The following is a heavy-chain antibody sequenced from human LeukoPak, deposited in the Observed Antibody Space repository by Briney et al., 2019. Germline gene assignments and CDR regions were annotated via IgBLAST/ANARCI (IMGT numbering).Heavy chain of an antibody. V-gene: IGHV3-7*03. D-gene: IGHD6-13*01. CDR3: ARREAAAGTIVPPSSF. Sequence: GGSLRLSCAASGFTFSSYCMSWVRQAPGKGLEWVANIKEDGSEKYYVDSVKGRFTISRDNAKNSLYLQMNSLRAEDTAVYYCARREAAAGTIVPPSSFWGQGTLVTVSS. CDR2: IKEDGSEK. J-gene: IGHJ4*02. CDR1: GFTFSSYC.